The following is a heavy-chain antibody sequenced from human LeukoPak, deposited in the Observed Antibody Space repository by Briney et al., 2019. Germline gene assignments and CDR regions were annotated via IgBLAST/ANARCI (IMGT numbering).Heavy chain of an antibody. CDR3: AKAYGDYSVVFDY. V-gene: IGHV3-21*04. D-gene: IGHD4-17*01. CDR2: ISSSSSYI. Sequence: GGSLRLSCAASGFTFSSYSMNWVRQAPGKGLEWISSISSSSSYIYYAGSVKGRFTISRDNAKNSLYLQMNSLRAEDTAVYYCAKAYGDYSVVFDYWGQGTLVTVSS. CDR1: GFTFSSYS. J-gene: IGHJ4*02.